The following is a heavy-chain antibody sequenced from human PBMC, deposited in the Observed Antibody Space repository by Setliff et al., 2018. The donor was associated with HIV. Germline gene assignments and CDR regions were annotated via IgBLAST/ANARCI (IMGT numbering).Heavy chain of an antibody. V-gene: IGHV1-3*01. Sequence: ASVKVSCKASGYTLSTYALYWVRQAPGQRLEWMGWINSDNGNTKFSQKFQGRLTITADTTASTAYMVLSSLTSEDTAVHYCARGGAREYQLLYNYFDPWGQGTLVTSPQ. CDR2: INSDNGNT. CDR1: GYTLSTYA. J-gene: IGHJ5*02. D-gene: IGHD2-2*01. CDR3: ARGGAREYQLLYNYFDP.